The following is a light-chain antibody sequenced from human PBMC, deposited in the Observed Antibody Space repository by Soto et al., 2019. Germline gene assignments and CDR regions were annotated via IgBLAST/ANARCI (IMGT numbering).Light chain of an antibody. CDR3: QQANSFPLT. CDR2: AAT. CDR1: QDIRSW. J-gene: IGKJ4*01. Sequence: IQMTQSPSHVSASVGDRDSITCRASQDIRSWLAWYQQRPGKAPKLLIYAATILQSGGPSRFSGSGSGTAFILIISNLQPDDFASYFCQQANSFPLTFGGGTKVDIK. V-gene: IGKV1-12*01.